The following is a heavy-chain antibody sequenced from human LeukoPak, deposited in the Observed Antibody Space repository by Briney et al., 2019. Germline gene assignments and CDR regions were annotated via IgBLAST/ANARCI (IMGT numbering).Heavy chain of an antibody. CDR1: GGSFSGYY. CDR3: ARRLTGYCSSTSCYYSRTPPFFDY. Sequence: SETLSLTCAVYGGSFSGYYWSWIRQPPGKGLEWIGEINHSGSTNYNPSLKSRVTISVDTSKNQFSLKLSSVTAADTAVYYCARRLTGYCSSTSCYYSRTPPFFDYWGRGTLVTVSS. D-gene: IGHD2-2*01. CDR2: INHSGST. J-gene: IGHJ4*02. V-gene: IGHV4-34*01.